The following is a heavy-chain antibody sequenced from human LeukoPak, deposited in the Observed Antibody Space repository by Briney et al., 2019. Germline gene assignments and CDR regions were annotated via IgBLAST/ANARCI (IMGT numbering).Heavy chain of an antibody. V-gene: IGHV1-2*02. CDR3: ARDQGPDCTNGVCYASHMDV. Sequence: ASVKVSCKASGYTFTGYYMHWVRQAPGQGLEWMGWINPNSGGTNYAQKFQGRVTMTRDTSISTAYMELSRLRSDDTAVYYCARDQGPDCTNGVCYASHMDVWGKGTTVTVSS. CDR2: INPNSGGT. J-gene: IGHJ6*03. D-gene: IGHD2-8*01. CDR1: GYTFTGYY.